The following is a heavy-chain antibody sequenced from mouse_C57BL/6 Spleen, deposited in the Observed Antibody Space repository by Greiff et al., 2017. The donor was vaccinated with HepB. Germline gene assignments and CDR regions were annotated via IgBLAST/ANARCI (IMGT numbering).Heavy chain of an antibody. J-gene: IGHJ2*01. CDR2: IDPNSGGT. CDR3: ASSPDGYADFDY. V-gene: IGHV1-72*01. CDR1: GYTFTSYW. D-gene: IGHD2-3*01. Sequence: QVQLQQPGAELVKPGASVKLSCKASGYTFTSYWMHWVKQRPGRGLEWIGRIDPNSGGTKYTEKFKSKATLTVDKPTSTAYMQISSLTSEDAAVYYCASSPDGYADFDYWGQGTTLTVSS.